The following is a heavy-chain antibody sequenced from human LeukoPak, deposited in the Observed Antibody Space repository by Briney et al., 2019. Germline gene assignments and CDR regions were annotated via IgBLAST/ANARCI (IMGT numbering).Heavy chain of an antibody. D-gene: IGHD6-6*01. V-gene: IGHV3-23*01. CDR3: ALSSSPCCFDY. Sequence: GGSLRLSCAASGFTFSSYAMSWVRQAPGKGLEWVSAISGSGGSTYHADSVKGRFTISRDNSKNTLYLQMNSLRAEDTAVYYCALSSSPCCFDYWGQGTLVTVSS. CDR1: GFTFSSYA. CDR2: ISGSGGST. J-gene: IGHJ4*02.